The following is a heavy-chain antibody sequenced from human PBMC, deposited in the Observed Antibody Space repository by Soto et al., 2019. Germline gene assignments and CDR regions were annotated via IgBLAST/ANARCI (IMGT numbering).Heavy chain of an antibody. D-gene: IGHD3-3*01. CDR2: ISAYNGNT. V-gene: IGHV1-18*01. CDR3: ARGADFWSGYRWFDP. CDR1: GYTFSSYG. J-gene: IGHJ5*02. Sequence: QVQLVQSGAEVRQPGASVKVSCKASGYTFSSYGISWVRQAPGQGLEWMGWISAYNGNTKNAQNLQGRVTLTTDTSTSTAYMELRSLRYDETAVYFCARGADFWSGYRWFDPWGQGTLVTVSS.